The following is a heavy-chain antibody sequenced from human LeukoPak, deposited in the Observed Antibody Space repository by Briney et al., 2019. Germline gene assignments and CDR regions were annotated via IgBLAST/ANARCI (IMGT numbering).Heavy chain of an antibody. J-gene: IGHJ4*02. CDR1: GYTFTSYG. CDR3: ARAYYYDSSGYPTFDY. D-gene: IGHD3-22*01. Sequence: GASVKVSCKASGYTFTSYGISWVRQAPGQGLEWMGWISAYNGNTNYAQKLQGRATMTTDTSTSTAYMELRSLRSDDTAVYYCARAYYYDSSGYPTFDYWGQGTLVTVSS. V-gene: IGHV1-18*01. CDR2: ISAYNGNT.